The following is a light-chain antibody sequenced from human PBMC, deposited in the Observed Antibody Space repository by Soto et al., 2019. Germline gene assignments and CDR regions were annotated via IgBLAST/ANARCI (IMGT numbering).Light chain of an antibody. J-gene: IGKJ4*01. V-gene: IGKV3-15*01. CDR2: GAS. Sequence: EIVMTQSPATLSVSPGERATLSCRASQSVSSNLAWYQQKPGQAPRLLIYGASTRATGIPARFSGSGSGTEFTLTISSLQSEDFSVYYCQQYNNWPLTLGGGTKADIK. CDR1: QSVSSN. CDR3: QQYNNWPLT.